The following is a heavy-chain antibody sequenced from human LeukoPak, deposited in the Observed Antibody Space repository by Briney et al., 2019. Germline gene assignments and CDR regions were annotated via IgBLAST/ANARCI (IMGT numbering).Heavy chain of an antibody. Sequence: GGSLRLSCAASGFTFSSYGMHWVRQAPGQGLEGVAFIRYDGSNKYYTDPVKGRFTISRDNSKNTLYLQMNSPRAEDTAVYYCAREGITVSHDLDYWGQGTLVTVSS. CDR3: AREGITVSHDLDY. V-gene: IGHV3-30*02. D-gene: IGHD3-16*01. J-gene: IGHJ4*02. CDR2: IRYDGSNK. CDR1: GFTFSSYG.